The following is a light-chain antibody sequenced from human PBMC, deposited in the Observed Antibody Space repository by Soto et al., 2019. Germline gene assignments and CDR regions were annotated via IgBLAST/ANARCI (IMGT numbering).Light chain of an antibody. V-gene: IGLV2-14*01. CDR1: TSDVGGYDY. CDR2: DVS. CDR3: SSYLGSSTLSGV. J-gene: IGLJ1*01. Sequence: QSALTQPASVSGSPGQSITVSCTGTTSDVGGYDYVAWYQQHPGKAPKLMIYDVSSRPSGVSNRFSGSKSGNTASLTISGLQAEDEADYYCSSYLGSSTLSGVFGTGTKLTAL.